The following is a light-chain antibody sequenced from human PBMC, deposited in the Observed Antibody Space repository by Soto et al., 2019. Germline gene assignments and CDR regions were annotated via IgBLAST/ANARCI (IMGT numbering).Light chain of an antibody. J-gene: IGKJ4*01. CDR1: ESISSY. Sequence: EIQMTQSPSSLSSSVGDRATITCRASESISSYLNWYQQKAGSAPKILIYAASTLESGVPARFSGSGSGTDFTLTISNLEPDDFAAYYCQQSASSPLTFGGGTKVEI. V-gene: IGKV1-39*01. CDR3: QQSASSPLT. CDR2: AAS.